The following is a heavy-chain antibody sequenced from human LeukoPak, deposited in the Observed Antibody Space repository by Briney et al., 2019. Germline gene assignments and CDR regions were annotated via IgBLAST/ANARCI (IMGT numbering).Heavy chain of an antibody. CDR3: ARDRYYDSSGTRRHWYFDL. D-gene: IGHD3-22*01. J-gene: IGHJ2*01. V-gene: IGHV4-59*01. Sequence: PETLSLTCTVSGGSISSYYWSWIRQPPGKGLEWIGYIYYSGSTNYNPSLKSRVTISVDTSKNQFSLKLSSVTAADTAVYYCARDRYYDSSGTRRHWYFDLWGRGTLVTVSS. CDR1: GGSISSYY. CDR2: IYYSGST.